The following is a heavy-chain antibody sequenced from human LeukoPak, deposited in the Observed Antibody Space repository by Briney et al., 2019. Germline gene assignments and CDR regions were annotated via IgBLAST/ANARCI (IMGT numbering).Heavy chain of an antibody. J-gene: IGHJ5*01. Sequence: ASVKVSCKASGYTFTSYGISWVRQAPGRGLEWMGWISAYNGNTNYAQKLQGRVTITADESTTTAYMELSSLRSEDTAVYYCARVINSGYDTRGWFDSWGQGTLVTVSS. CDR3: ARVINSGYDTRGWFDS. V-gene: IGHV1-18*01. D-gene: IGHD5-12*01. CDR1: GYTFTSYG. CDR2: ISAYNGNT.